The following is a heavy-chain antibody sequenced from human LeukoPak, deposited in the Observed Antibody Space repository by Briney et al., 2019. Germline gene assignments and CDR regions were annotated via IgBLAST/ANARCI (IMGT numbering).Heavy chain of an antibody. CDR3: AKCIRDPDSSVFDY. J-gene: IGHJ4*02. CDR1: GFSFSTYA. Sequence: GGSLRLFCAASGFSFSTYAMTWVRQAPGMGLEFVSRISGSGNSTDHADSVKGRFTISRDNSKNTVYLQMSALRSEDTAVYYCAKCIRDPDSSVFDYWGQGTLVTVSS. V-gene: IGHV3-23*01. CDR2: ISGSGNST. D-gene: IGHD1-14*01.